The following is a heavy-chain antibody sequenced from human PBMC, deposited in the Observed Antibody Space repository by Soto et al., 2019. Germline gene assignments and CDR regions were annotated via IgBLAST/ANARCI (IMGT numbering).Heavy chain of an antibody. V-gene: IGHV2-26*01. CDR1: GFSLSNARMG. D-gene: IGHD6-13*01. CDR3: ARMCIAAAGPDSFDY. Sequence: QVTLKESGPVLVKPTETLTLTCTVSGFSLSNARMGVSWIRQPPGKALEWLAHIFSNDEKSYSTSMRSRLTITKDTPNRQVVLTKTSMDPVDTAKYYCARMCIAAAGPDSFDYWGQGTLVTVSS. J-gene: IGHJ4*02. CDR2: IFSNDEK.